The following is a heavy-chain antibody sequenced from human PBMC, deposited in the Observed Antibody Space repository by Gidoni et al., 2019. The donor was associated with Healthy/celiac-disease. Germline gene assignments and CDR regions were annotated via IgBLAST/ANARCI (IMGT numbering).Heavy chain of an antibody. Sequence: QVQLVESGGGVVQPGRSLRLSCAASGFTFSSYAMHWVRQAPGKGLECVAVISYDGSNKYYADSVKGRFTISRDNSKNTLYLQMNSLRAEDTAVYYCASLQDPYYYDSSGSFDYWGQGTLVTVSS. D-gene: IGHD3-22*01. CDR3: ASLQDPYYYDSSGSFDY. CDR2: ISYDGSNK. V-gene: IGHV3-30*01. CDR1: GFTFSSYA. J-gene: IGHJ4*02.